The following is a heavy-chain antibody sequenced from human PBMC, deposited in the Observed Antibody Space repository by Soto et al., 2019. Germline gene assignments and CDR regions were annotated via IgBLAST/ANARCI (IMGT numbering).Heavy chain of an antibody. J-gene: IGHJ5*02. Sequence: QVRLVESGGGVVQPGRSLRLSCTASGFSFSSYAMYWFRQPPGKGLEWVAVISKDGMNKNYADSVKGRVTVSRDNPNLSLDLKLNSLRSEDTAMYYCARDMYSSDYFVKWFEPWGQGTVVTVSS. D-gene: IGHD6-19*01. V-gene: IGHV3-30*04. CDR2: ISKDGMNK. CDR1: GFSFSSYA. CDR3: ARDMYSSDYFVKWFEP.